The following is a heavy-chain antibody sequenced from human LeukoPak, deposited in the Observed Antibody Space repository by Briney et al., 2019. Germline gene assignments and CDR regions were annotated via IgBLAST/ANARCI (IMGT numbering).Heavy chain of an antibody. V-gene: IGHV3-9*01. CDR2: ISWNSGSI. CDR1: GFTFDDYA. J-gene: IGHJ4*02. CDR3: AKDKGIYSGSYTGYFDY. Sequence: GRSLRLSCAASGFTFDDYAMHWVRQAPGKGLEWASGISWNSGSIGYADSVKGRFTISRDNAKNSLYLQMNSLRAEDTALYYCAKDKGIYSGSYTGYFDYWGQGTLVTVSS. D-gene: IGHD1-26*01.